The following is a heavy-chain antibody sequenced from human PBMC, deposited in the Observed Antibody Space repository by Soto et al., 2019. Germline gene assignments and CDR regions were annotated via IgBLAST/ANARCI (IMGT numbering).Heavy chain of an antibody. CDR3: AKGRSYYYYYGVDV. J-gene: IGHJ6*02. Sequence: SLRLSCAASGFTFSSCAMGWVRQAPGKGLEWVSDIIDSGGSTYYADSVKGRFTISRDNSKSTLYLQMNSLRAEDTALYYCAKGRSYYYYYGVDVRAQRTTVTVSS. CDR2: IIDSGGST. V-gene: IGHV3-23*01. CDR1: GFTFSSCA.